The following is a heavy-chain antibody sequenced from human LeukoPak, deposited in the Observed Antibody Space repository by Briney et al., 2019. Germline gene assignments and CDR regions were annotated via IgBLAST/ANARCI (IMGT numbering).Heavy chain of an antibody. D-gene: IGHD2-15*01. CDR3: ARPRLEYCSGGSCFDAFDI. CDR1: GFTFSSYA. CDR2: ISGSGSTT. J-gene: IGHJ3*02. V-gene: IGHV3-23*01. Sequence: GGSLRLSCAASGFTFSSYAMNWVRQAPGKGLEWVSAISGSGSTTYYADSVKGRFTISRDNPKNKLFLQMNSLTAEDTAIYSCARPRLEYCSGGSCFDAFDIWGQGTMVTVSS.